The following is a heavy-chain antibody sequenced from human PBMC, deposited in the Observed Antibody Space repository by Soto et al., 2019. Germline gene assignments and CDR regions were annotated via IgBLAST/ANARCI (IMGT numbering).Heavy chain of an antibody. J-gene: IGHJ4*02. V-gene: IGHV4-38-2*02. CDR3: AREAYDRADY. CDR1: GYSIGSGYH. Sequence: SETLSLTCDVSGYSIGSGYHWGWNRQPPGKGLEWIGSIYHSGTSYYNPSLMSRVSISVDTSKNQFSLKVTSVTAADTAVYYCAREAYDRADYWGQGTQVTV. D-gene: IGHD3-10*02. CDR2: IYHSGTS.